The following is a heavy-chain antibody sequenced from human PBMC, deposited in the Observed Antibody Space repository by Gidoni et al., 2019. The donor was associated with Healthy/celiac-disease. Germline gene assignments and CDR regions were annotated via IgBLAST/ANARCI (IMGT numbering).Heavy chain of an antibody. J-gene: IGHJ5*02. V-gene: IGHV4-39*07. CDR1: GGSLSSSSYY. D-gene: IGHD3-10*01. CDR3: ARYMVRGVIGGFDP. CDR2: IYDSGST. Sequence: QLQLQESGPGLVKPSETLSLTCTASGGSLSSSSYYWGWIRQPPGKGLEWIGSIYDSGSTDYNPSLKSRVTISVDTSKNQFSLKLSSVTAADTAVYYCARYMVRGVIGGFDPWGQGTLVTVSS.